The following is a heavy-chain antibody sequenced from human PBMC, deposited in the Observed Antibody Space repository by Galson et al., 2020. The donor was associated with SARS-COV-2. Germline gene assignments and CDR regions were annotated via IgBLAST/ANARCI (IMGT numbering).Heavy chain of an antibody. CDR1: GGSISTRSYY. Sequence: SETLSLTCTVSGGSISTRSYYWGWIRQPPGKGLEWIGSIHYRGSTAYSPSFSSRGTVSVDTCKNQFSLNLTSVTGGDTAGYSCARRGESVAGVYWGQGTLVIVSS. D-gene: IGHD2-15*01. CDR3: ARRGESVAGVY. V-gene: IGHV4-39*01. CDR2: IHYRGST. J-gene: IGHJ4*02.